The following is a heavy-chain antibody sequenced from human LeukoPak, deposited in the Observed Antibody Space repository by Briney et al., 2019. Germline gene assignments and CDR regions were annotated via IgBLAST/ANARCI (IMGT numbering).Heavy chain of an antibody. CDR3: ARGNSGYDYAFDI. CDR2: IYSSGST. V-gene: IGHV4-59*01. CDR1: DGSISSYY. J-gene: IGHJ3*02. Sequence: PSETLSLTCTVSDGSISSYYWSWIRQPPGKGLEWIGYIYSSGSTNYNPSLKSRVTISLDSSKNQFSLRVSSVTSADTAVYYCARGNSGYDYAFDIWGQGTMVTVSS. D-gene: IGHD5-12*01.